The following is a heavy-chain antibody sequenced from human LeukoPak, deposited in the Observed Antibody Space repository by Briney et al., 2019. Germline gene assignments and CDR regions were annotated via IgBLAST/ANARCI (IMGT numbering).Heavy chain of an antibody. V-gene: IGHV1-18*01. CDR1: GYTFTSYG. CDR2: ISAYNGNT. J-gene: IGHJ4*02. Sequence: GASVKLSCKASGYTFTSYGISWVRQAPGQGLEWMGWISAYNGNTNYAQKLQGRGTMTTDTSTSTAYMELRSLRSDDTAVYYCARHPVGHCSSTSCQHFDYWGQGTLVTVSS. D-gene: IGHD2-2*03. CDR3: ARHPVGHCSSTSCQHFDY.